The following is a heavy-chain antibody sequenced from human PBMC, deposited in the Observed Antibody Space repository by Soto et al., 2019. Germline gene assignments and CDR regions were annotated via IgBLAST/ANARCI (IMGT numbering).Heavy chain of an antibody. V-gene: IGHV4-31*01. CDR3: ARVSAYDYIWGSYRYEGAFDI. Sequence: QVQLQESGPGLVKPSQTLSLTCTVSGGSISSGGYYWSWIRQHPGKGLEWIGYIYYSGSTYYNPSRNSQVTISVDTSKNQFSLKLSSVTAADTAVYYCARVSAYDYIWGSYRYEGAFDIWGQGTMVTVSS. D-gene: IGHD3-16*02. CDR2: IYYSGST. CDR1: GGSISSGGYY. J-gene: IGHJ3*02.